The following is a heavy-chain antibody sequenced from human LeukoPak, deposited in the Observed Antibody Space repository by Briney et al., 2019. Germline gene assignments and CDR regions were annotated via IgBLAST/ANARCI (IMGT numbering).Heavy chain of an antibody. J-gene: IGHJ6*02. D-gene: IGHD6-19*01. V-gene: IGHV1-18*01. CDR3: ASSADDAGKQWLPYYYYGMDV. CDR1: GYTFTSYG. Sequence: ASVKVSCKASGYTFTSYGTSWVRQAPGQGLEWMGWISAYNGNTNYAQKLQGRVTMTRDTSTSTVYMELSSLRSEDTAVYYCASSADDAGKQWLPYYYYGMDVWGQGTTVTVTS. CDR2: ISAYNGNT.